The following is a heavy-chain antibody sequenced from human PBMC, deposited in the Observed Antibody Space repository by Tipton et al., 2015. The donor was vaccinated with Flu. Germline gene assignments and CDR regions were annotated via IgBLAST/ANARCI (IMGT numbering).Heavy chain of an antibody. J-gene: IGHJ4*02. V-gene: IGHV3-15*01. CDR2: IKSKTDGGTR. CDR1: GFTFSKAW. D-gene: IGHD2-2*01. CDR3: HVYQSLY. Sequence: GSLRLSCVASGFTFSKAWMSWVRQAPGKGLEWVGRIKSKTDGGTRDFPAPVKGRFAISRDDSKNTLYLQMDSLKTEDTAVYYCHVYQSLYWGQGTLVTVSS.